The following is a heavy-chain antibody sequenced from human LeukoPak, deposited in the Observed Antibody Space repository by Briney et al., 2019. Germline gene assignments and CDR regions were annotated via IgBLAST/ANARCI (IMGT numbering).Heavy chain of an antibody. J-gene: IGHJ4*02. CDR2: IIPILGIA. Sequence: SVKVYCKASGGTFSSYTISWVRQAPGQGLEWMGRIIPILGIANYAQKFQGRVTITADKSTSTAYMELSSLRSEDTAVYYCARIDYGGNSGTAYWGQGTLVTVSS. CDR1: GGTFSSYT. CDR3: ARIDYGGNSGTAY. D-gene: IGHD4-23*01. V-gene: IGHV1-69*02.